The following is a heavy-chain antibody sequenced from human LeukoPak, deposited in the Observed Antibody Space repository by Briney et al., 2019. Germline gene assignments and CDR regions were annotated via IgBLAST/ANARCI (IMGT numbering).Heavy chain of an antibody. CDR1: GGSISTYY. CDR3: ARSLMATGGRFDP. J-gene: IGHJ5*02. Sequence: PSETLSLTCTVSGGSISTYYWSWIRQPPGKGPEWIGHIYYTGSTNYNPSLKSRVTISVDTSKNQLSLKLSSVTAADTAVYYCARSLMATGGRFDPWGQGTLVTVSS. D-gene: IGHD5-24*01. CDR2: IYYTGST. V-gene: IGHV4-59*01.